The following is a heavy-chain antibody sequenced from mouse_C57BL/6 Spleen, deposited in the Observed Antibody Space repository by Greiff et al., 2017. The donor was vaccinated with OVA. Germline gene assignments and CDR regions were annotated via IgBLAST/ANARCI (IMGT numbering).Heavy chain of an antibody. CDR3: ARYSYAWYFGG. D-gene: IGHD2-12*01. Sequence: EVKLMESGGGLVQSGGSLSLPCAASGFTFTDYYMSWVRQPPGKALEWLGFIRTKANGYTTEYSASVKGRFTISSDNSQSILYLQMNVLRADASATYCCARYSYAWYFGGWGTGTTVTVSS. CDR1: GFTFTDYY. V-gene: IGHV7-3*01. J-gene: IGHJ1*03. CDR2: IRTKANGYTT.